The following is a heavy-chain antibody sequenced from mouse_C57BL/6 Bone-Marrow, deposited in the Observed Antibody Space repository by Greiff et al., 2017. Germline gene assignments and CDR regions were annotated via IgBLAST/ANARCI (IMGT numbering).Heavy chain of an antibody. D-gene: IGHD2-3*01. Sequence: QVQLQQPGAELVRPGSSVKLSCKASGYTFTSYWMDWVKQRPGQGLEWIGNIYPSDSETHYNQKFKDKATLTVDKSSSTAYMQLSSLTSEDSAVYYCARGDGYGEEDYFDYWGQGTTLTVSS. CDR2: IYPSDSET. V-gene: IGHV1-61*01. CDR3: ARGDGYGEEDYFDY. CDR1: GYTFTSYW. J-gene: IGHJ2*01.